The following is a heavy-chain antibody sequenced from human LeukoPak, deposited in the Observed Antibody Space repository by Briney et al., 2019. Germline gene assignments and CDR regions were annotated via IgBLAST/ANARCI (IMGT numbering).Heavy chain of an antibody. CDR2: INPNSGGT. Sequence: ASVKVSCKASGYTFTGYYMRWVRQAPGQGLEWMGWINPNSGGTNYAQKFQGRVTMTRDTSISTAYMELSRLRSDDTAVYYCARPPVTTPGRYSYYYMDVWGKGTTVTVSS. J-gene: IGHJ6*03. V-gene: IGHV1-2*02. D-gene: IGHD4-17*01. CDR3: ARPPVTTPGRYSYYYMDV. CDR1: GYTFTGYY.